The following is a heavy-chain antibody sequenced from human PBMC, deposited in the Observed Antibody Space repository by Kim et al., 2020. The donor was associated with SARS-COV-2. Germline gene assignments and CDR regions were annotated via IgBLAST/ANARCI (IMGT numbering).Heavy chain of an antibody. Sequence: SETLSLTCTVSGGSISSYYWSWIRQPPGKGLEWIGYIYYSGSTNYNPSLKSRVTISVDTSKNQFSLKLSSVTAADTAVYYCARVDRSSWYGEEGYFDYWGQGTLVTVSS. D-gene: IGHD6-13*01. J-gene: IGHJ4*02. CDR1: GGSISSYY. CDR2: IYYSGST. V-gene: IGHV4-59*01. CDR3: ARVDRSSWYGEEGYFDY.